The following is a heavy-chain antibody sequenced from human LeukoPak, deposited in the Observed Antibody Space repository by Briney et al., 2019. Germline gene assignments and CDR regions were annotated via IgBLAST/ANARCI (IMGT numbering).Heavy chain of an antibody. CDR1: GFTVSSNS. CDR2: IYGDNT. D-gene: IGHD3-10*01. CDR3: ARAKPKNMVRGLIMRRESRYYFDY. Sequence: GGSLRLSCTVSGFTVSSNSMSWVRQAPGKGLERVSFIYGDNTHYSDSVKGRFTISRDNSKSTLYIQMNSLRAEDTAVYYCARAKPKNMVRGLIMRRESRYYFDYWGQGTLVTVSS. J-gene: IGHJ4*02. V-gene: IGHV3-53*01.